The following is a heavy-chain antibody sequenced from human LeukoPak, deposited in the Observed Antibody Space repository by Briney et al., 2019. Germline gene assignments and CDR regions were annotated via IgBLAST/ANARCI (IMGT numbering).Heavy chain of an antibody. V-gene: IGHV4-4*07. CDR1: GGSINNFY. CDR2: IHASENT. CDR3: ARGSNYYGSGSAHYYYMDV. D-gene: IGHD3-10*01. J-gene: IGHJ6*03. Sequence: SETLSLTCTFSGGSINNFYWSWIRQPAGKGLEWIGRIHASENTNYNPSLKSRVTMSVDTSKNQFSLKLSSVTAADTAVYYCARGSNYYGSGSAHYYYMDVWGKGTTVTVSS.